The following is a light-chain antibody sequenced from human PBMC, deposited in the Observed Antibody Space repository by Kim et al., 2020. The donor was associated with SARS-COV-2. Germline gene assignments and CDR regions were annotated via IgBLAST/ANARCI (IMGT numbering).Light chain of an antibody. CDR1: KLGDKY. CDR2: LYS. Sequence: SYELTQPPSASVSPGQTASITCSGDKLGDKYACFYQQKPGQSPVLVIYLYSNRPPGIPDRFSFSNSGNTATLTISVTQAMSEADYYCQSWDSSTYVVFCG. CDR3: QSWDSSTYVV. V-gene: IGLV3-1*01. J-gene: IGLJ2*01.